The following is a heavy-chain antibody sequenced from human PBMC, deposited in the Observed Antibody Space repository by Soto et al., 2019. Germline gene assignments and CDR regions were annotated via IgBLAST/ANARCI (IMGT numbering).Heavy chain of an antibody. V-gene: IGHV1-3*01. J-gene: IGHJ5*02. CDR2: INAGNGNT. CDR3: ARSPPEWCGELLSP. D-gene: IGHD3-10*01. Sequence: ASVKVSFKASGYTFTRYAMHWVRQAPGQRLEWMGWINAGNGNTKYSQKFQGRVTITRDTSASTAYMELSSLRSEDTAVYYCARSPPEWCGELLSPWRQGTLVTVSS. CDR1: GYTFTRYA.